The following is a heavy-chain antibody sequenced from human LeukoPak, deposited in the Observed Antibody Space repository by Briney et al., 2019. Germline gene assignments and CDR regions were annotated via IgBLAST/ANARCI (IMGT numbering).Heavy chain of an antibody. CDR3: ARHPGQWLVGAGWFDP. Sequence: GESLKISCKASGYSFSNYGIGWVRQLPGKGLEWMGIIYPGDSDTRYSPSFQGQVTISADKSISTAYLQWSSLKASDTAMYYCARHPGQWLVGAGWFDPWGQGTLVTVSS. CDR1: GYSFSNYG. J-gene: IGHJ5*02. V-gene: IGHV5-51*01. D-gene: IGHD6-19*01. CDR2: IYPGDSDT.